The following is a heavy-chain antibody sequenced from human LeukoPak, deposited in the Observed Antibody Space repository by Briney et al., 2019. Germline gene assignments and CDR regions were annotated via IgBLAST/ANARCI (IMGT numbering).Heavy chain of an antibody. Sequence: KSSQTLSLTCTVSGGSISSGGYYWSWIRQPPGKGLEWIGYIYHSGSTYYNPSLKSRVTISVDRSKNQFSLKLSSVTAADTAVYYCARPYYDILTGPHDAFDIWGQGTMVTVSS. CDR2: IYHSGST. D-gene: IGHD3-9*01. CDR3: ARPYYDILTGPHDAFDI. J-gene: IGHJ3*02. CDR1: GGSISSGGYY. V-gene: IGHV4-30-2*01.